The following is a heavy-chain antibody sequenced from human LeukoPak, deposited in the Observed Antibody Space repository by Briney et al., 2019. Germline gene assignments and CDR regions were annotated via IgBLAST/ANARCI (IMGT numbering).Heavy chain of an antibody. J-gene: IGHJ5*02. CDR2: IHQSGST. Sequence: ASETLSLTCTVSGYSISSDYYWGWIRQPPEKGLEWIGSIHQSGSTYYNPSLKSRVTMSVDTSKNQFSLKLSSVTAADTAMYYCARDLHGVVTHNWFDPWGQGTLVTVSS. CDR3: ARDLHGVVTHNWFDP. V-gene: IGHV4-38-2*02. D-gene: IGHD3-3*01. CDR1: GYSISSDYY.